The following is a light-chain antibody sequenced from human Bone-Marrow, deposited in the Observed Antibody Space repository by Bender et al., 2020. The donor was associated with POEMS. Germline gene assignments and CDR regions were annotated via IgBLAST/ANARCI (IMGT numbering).Light chain of an antibody. J-gene: IGLJ2*01. CDR1: NIGTKI. CDR3: QTWDSGTHGV. Sequence: SYVLTQSPSVSVAPGQTARLTCGGNNIGTKIVHWYQQKPGQAPVVVVSDDSDRPSGIPERFSGSNSGDTATLTISGTQALDEADYYCQTWDSGTHGVFGGGTKLTVL. V-gene: IGLV3-21*02. CDR2: DDS.